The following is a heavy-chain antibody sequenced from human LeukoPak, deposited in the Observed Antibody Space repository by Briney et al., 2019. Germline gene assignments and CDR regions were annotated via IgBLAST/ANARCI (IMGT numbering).Heavy chain of an antibody. CDR2: INHSGST. D-gene: IGHD6-13*01. V-gene: IGHV4-34*01. Sequence: PSETLSLTCAVYGGSFSGYYWSWIRQPPGKGLEWIGEINHSGSTNYNPSLKSRVTISVDTSKNQFSLKLSSVTAADTAVYYCARDAVVQQQLDYYYGMDVWGQGTTVTVSS. J-gene: IGHJ6*02. CDR3: ARDAVVQQQLDYYYGMDV. CDR1: GGSFSGYY.